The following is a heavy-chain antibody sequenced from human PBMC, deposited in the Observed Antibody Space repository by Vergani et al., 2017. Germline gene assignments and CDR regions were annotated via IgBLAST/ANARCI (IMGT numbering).Heavy chain of an antibody. J-gene: IGHJ5*02. CDR3: ARVGLPSGSIRA. V-gene: IGHV4-34*01. CDR1: GWSFSGYY. Sequence: QVQLQQWGAGLLKPSETLSLTCAVYGWSFSGYYWSWIRQPPGKGLEWIGEINHSGSTNYNPSLKSRVTISVDTSKNQFSLKLSSVTAADTAVYYCARVGLPSGSIRAWGQGTLVTVSS. D-gene: IGHD3-22*01. CDR2: INHSGST.